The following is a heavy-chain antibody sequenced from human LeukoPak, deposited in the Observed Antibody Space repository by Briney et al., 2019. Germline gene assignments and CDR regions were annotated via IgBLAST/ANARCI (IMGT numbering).Heavy chain of an antibody. V-gene: IGHV4-34*01. Sequence: SETLSLTCAVYGGSFSGYYWSWIRQPPGKGLEWIGEINHSGSTNYNPSLKSRVTISVDTSKNQFSLKLSSVTAADTAVYYCARTGYCSSTSCYLPPYYYYYGMDVWGQGTTVTVSS. CDR3: ARTGYCSSTSCYLPPYYYYYGMDV. CDR1: GGSFSGYY. D-gene: IGHD2-2*01. CDR2: INHSGST. J-gene: IGHJ6*02.